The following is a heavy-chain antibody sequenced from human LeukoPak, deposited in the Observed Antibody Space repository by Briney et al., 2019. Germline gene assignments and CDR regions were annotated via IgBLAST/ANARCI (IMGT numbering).Heavy chain of an antibody. CDR1: GFTFSSYD. CDR3: ARDHCSGGRCYIDY. D-gene: IGHD2-15*01. V-gene: IGHV3-13*01. Sequence: GGSLRISCAASGFTFSSYDLHWVRQATGKGLEWASAIGPAGDTYYAGSVKGRFTISRENARNSLYLQMNSLRAGDTAVYYCARDHCSGGRCYIDYWGQGTLVTVSS. CDR2: IGPAGDT. J-gene: IGHJ4*02.